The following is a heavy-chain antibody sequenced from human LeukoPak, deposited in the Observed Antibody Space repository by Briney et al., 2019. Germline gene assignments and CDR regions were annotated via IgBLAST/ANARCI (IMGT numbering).Heavy chain of an antibody. Sequence: GGSLRLSCAASGLTFSSYVMHWVRQATGKGLEWVSAIGTAGDTYYPGSVKGRFTISRENAKNSLYLQMNSLRAGDTAVYYCARGAITVPFDYWGQGTLVTVSS. CDR1: GLTFSSYV. CDR2: IGTAGDT. J-gene: IGHJ4*02. CDR3: ARGAITVPFDY. V-gene: IGHV3-13*01. D-gene: IGHD1-20*01.